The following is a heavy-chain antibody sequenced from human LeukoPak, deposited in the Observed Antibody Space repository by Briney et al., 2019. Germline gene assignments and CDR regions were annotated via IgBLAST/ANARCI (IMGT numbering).Heavy chain of an antibody. Sequence: PGGSLRLSCAASGFTFSSYEMYWVRQAPGKGLEWVSYISSSGSTIYYADSVKGRFTISRDNAKNSLYLQMNSLRAEDTAVYYCARDCGGGSCYSPYDAFDIWGQGTMVTVSS. CDR3: ARDCGGGSCYSPYDAFDI. D-gene: IGHD2-15*01. J-gene: IGHJ3*02. V-gene: IGHV3-48*03. CDR2: ISSSGSTI. CDR1: GFTFSSYE.